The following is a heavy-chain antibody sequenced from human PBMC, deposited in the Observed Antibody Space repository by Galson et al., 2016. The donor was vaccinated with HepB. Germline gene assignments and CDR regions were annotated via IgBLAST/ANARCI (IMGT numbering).Heavy chain of an antibody. CDR2: IIAVFRIG. Sequence: SVKVSCKASGGTFSNYAFSWVRQAPGQGLEWMGGIIAVFRIGNYAQKFQGRVKITADDSTSTAYMELSSLRSEDTAVYYCAREFPGSARGTHDAFDIWGQGTMATVSS. D-gene: IGHD6-13*01. CDR1: GGTFSNYA. V-gene: IGHV1-69*13. CDR3: AREFPGSARGTHDAFDI. J-gene: IGHJ3*02.